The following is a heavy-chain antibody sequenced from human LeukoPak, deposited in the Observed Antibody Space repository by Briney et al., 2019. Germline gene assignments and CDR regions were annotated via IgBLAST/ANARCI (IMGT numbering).Heavy chain of an antibody. CDR1: GGSISSYY. D-gene: IGHD3-16*02. J-gene: IGHJ4*02. Sequence: PSETLSLTCTVSGGSISSYYWSWIRQPAGKGLEWIGRIYTSGSTNYNPSLRSRVTMSVDTSKNQFSLKLSHVTAADTAVYYCAREYAMITFGGVIVPLKYFDYWGQGTLVTVSS. CDR2: IYTSGST. CDR3: AREYAMITFGGVIVPLKYFDY. V-gene: IGHV4-4*07.